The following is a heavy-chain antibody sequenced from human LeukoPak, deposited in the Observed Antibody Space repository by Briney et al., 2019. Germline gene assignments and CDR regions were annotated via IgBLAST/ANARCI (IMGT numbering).Heavy chain of an antibody. CDR2: ISFSSNTI. Sequence: PGGSLRLSCAASGFTFSSHGMNWIRQAPGKGVEWISYISFSSNTIYYADSVKGRFTISRDNANNSLYLQMNSLRAEDTAVYYCARQVEGPNWFDPWGQGTLVTVSS. V-gene: IGHV3-48*04. J-gene: IGHJ5*02. CDR1: GFTFSSHG. CDR3: ARQVEGPNWFDP. D-gene: IGHD2-15*01.